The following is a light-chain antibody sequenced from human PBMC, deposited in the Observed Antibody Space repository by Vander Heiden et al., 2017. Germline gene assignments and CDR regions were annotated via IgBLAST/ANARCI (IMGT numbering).Light chain of an antibody. V-gene: IGKV1-39*01. CDR1: QSISSY. CDR2: AAS. CDR3: QQSYSARWT. Sequence: DIQMTQSPSSLSASVGDRVTITCRASQSISSYLNWYQHKPGKAPKLLIYAASSLQSGVPSRFSGRGSGTDFTLTISSLQPEDFATYYCQQSYSARWTFGQGSNVEIK. J-gene: IGKJ1*01.